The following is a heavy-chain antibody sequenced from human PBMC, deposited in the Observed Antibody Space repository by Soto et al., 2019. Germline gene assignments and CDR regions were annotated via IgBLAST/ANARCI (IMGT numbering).Heavy chain of an antibody. V-gene: IGHV3-23*01. CDR3: ARRKPHFFDY. J-gene: IGHJ4*02. CDR2: ISGSTGNT. Sequence: GGSLRLSCAASGFTFSSSVMGWVRQAPGKGLEWVSTISGSTGNTYNADSVKGRFTISRDNSKNTLYLQMNSLRAEDSAVYYCARRKPHFFDYWGLGTLVTVSS. CDR1: GFTFSSSV.